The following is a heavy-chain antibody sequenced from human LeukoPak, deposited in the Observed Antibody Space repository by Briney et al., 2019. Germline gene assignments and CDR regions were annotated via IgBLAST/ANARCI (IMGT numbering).Heavy chain of an antibody. CDR2: IYYSGST. D-gene: IGHD5-12*01. Sequence: SETLSLTCTVSGGSISSHYWNWIRQPPGKGLERIGYIYYSGSTNYNPSLKSRVTISVDTSKNQFSLKLSSVTAADTAVYYCARLRDRSGYDLYYYYYYMDVWGKGTTVTVSS. J-gene: IGHJ6*03. CDR1: GGSISSHY. CDR3: ARLRDRSGYDLYYYYYYMDV. V-gene: IGHV4-59*11.